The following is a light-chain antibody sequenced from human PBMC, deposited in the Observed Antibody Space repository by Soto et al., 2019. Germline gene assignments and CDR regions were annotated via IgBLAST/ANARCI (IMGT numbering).Light chain of an antibody. Sequence: QSVLTQPPSASGTPGQRVTISCSGSSSNNGSNYVFWYQQLPGTAPKVLMYRNSQRPSGVPDRFSGSKSGTSASLAISGLRSGDEADYYCASWDDSLSGFVVFGGGTKLTVL. V-gene: IGLV1-47*01. J-gene: IGLJ2*01. CDR2: RNS. CDR1: SSNNGSNY. CDR3: ASWDDSLSGFVV.